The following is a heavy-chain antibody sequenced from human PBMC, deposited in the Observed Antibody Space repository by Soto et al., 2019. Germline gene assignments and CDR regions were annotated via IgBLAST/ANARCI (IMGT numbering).Heavy chain of an antibody. CDR3: ARDLITGALGALPDY. J-gene: IGHJ4*02. CDR2: MTSSGDYI. CDR1: GFTFSTYS. V-gene: IGHV3-21*01. D-gene: IGHD1-20*01. Sequence: WSLRLSCAASGFTFSTYSMNWVRQAPGKGLEWVSSMTSSGDYIYYADSVKGRFTISRDNARNSLYLQMNSLRAEDTAVYYCARDLITGALGALPDYWGQGTLVTVSS.